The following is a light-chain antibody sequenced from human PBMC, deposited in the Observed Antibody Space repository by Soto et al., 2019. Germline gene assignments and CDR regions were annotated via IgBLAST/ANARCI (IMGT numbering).Light chain of an antibody. CDR3: MQALPTPK. Sequence: DIVMTQSPLSLPVTPGEPASISCRSSQSLLHSNGYNYLDWYLQKPGQSPQLLIYLGSNRASGVPDRFSGSGSGTEFTLKISRVEAEDVGVYYCMQALPTPKFGQGTKVESK. V-gene: IGKV2-28*01. J-gene: IGKJ1*01. CDR2: LGS. CDR1: QSLLHSNGYNY.